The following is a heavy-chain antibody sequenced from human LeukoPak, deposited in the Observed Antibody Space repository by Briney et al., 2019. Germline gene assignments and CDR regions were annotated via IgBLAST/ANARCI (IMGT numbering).Heavy chain of an antibody. CDR1: GYTFTGYY. CDR2: TNPNSGGT. V-gene: IGHV1-2*02. D-gene: IGHD3-22*01. J-gene: IGHJ4*02. Sequence: ASVKVSCKASGYTFTGYYMHWVRQAPGQGLEWMGWTNPNSGGTNYAQKFQGRVTMTRDTSISTAYMELSRLRSDDTAVYYCARGSYYYDSSGYYPPDYWGQGTLVTVSS. CDR3: ARGSYYYDSSGYYPPDY.